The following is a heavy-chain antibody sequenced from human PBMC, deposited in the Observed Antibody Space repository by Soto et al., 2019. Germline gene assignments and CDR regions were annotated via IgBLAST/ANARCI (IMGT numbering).Heavy chain of an antibody. CDR2: ISYAGSNK. CDR1: GFMFYTYG. V-gene: IGHV3-30*18. D-gene: IGHD3-10*01. J-gene: IGHJ4*02. CDR3: AKDRVKGDGDTFDH. Sequence: QVQLVESGGGVVQPGRSLRLSCAASGFMFYTYGMHWVRQSPGKGLEWVALISYAGSNKYYADSVKGRFTISRDNSKNTLYLQMSSLRAEDTAVYYCAKDRVKGDGDTFDHWGQGTLVTVSS.